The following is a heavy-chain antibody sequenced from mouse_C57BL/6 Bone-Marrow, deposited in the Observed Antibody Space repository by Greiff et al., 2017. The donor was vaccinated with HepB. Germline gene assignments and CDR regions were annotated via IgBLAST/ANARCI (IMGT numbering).Heavy chain of an antibody. J-gene: IGHJ3*01. V-gene: IGHV5-15*01. CDR1: GFTFSDYG. Sequence: EVMLVESGGGLVQPGGSLKLSCAASGFTFSDYGMAWVRQAPRKGPEWVAFISNLAYSIYYADTVTGRCTISRENAKNTLYLEMSSLRSEDTAMYYCARRGYGSSFAYWGQGTLVTVSA. CDR3: ARRGYGSSFAY. D-gene: IGHD1-1*01. CDR2: ISNLAYSI.